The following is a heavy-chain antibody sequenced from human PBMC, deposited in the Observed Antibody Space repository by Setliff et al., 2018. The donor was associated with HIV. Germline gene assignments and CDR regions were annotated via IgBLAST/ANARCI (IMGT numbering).Heavy chain of an antibody. J-gene: IGHJ3*02. CDR3: ARPTTGVGGGAAFDI. Sequence: PSETLSLTCAVSGYSISSGYYWGWIRQPPGKGLEWIGSIYHSGSTYYNPSLKSRVTISVDTSKNHFSLKLNSVTAADTAVYFCARPTTGVGGGAAFDIWGQGTMVTVSS. CDR1: GYSISSGYY. D-gene: IGHD2-8*01. CDR2: IYHSGST. V-gene: IGHV4-38-2*01.